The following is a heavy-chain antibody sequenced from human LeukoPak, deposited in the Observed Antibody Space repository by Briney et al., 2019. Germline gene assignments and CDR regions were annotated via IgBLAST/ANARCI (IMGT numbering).Heavy chain of an antibody. Sequence: ASVKVSCKASGYTFTGYYMHWVRQAPGQGLEWMGWINPNSGGTNYAQKFQGRVTMTRDTSISTAYMELSRLRSDDTAVYYCARVIAAAARFDYWGQGTLVTVSS. CDR2: INPNSGGT. CDR1: GYTFTGYY. J-gene: IGHJ4*02. CDR3: ARVIAAAARFDY. V-gene: IGHV1-2*02. D-gene: IGHD6-13*01.